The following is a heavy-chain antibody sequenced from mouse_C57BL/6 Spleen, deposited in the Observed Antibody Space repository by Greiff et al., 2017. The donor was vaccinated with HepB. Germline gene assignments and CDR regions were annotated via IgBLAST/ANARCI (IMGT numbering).Heavy chain of an antibody. V-gene: IGHV1-4*01. CDR1: GYTFTSYT. CDR3: ARWGSNYAMDY. D-gene: IGHD5-1*01. Sequence: VKLQESGAELARPGASVKMSCKASGYTFTSYTMHWVKQRPGQGLEWIGYINPSSGYTKYNQKFKDKATLTADKSSSTAYMQLSSLTSEDSAVYYCARWGSNYAMDYWGQGTSVTVSS. CDR2: INPSSGYT. J-gene: IGHJ4*01.